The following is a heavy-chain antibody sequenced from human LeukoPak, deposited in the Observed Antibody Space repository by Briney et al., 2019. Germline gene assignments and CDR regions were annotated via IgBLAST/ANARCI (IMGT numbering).Heavy chain of an antibody. Sequence: GESLSISCKGSGYSFSSYWIAWVRQMPGKGLEGMGVIYPGDSDSKYSRSFQGQVTTSADKSINTAYLQWSSLKASDSGMYYCARRLGGADVFDIWGQGTMVTVSS. V-gene: IGHV5-51*01. CDR3: ARRLGGADVFDI. CDR2: IYPGDSDS. J-gene: IGHJ3*02. D-gene: IGHD3-16*01. CDR1: GYSFSSYW.